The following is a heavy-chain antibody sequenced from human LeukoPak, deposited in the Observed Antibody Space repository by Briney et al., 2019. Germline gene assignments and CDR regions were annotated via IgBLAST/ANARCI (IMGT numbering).Heavy chain of an antibody. J-gene: IGHJ5*02. CDR2: IKQDGSEK. CDR1: GFTFSSYS. CDR3: AKATVIWFGELLA. V-gene: IGHV3-7*03. Sequence: GGSLRLSCAASGFTFSSYSMNWVRQAPGKGLEWVANIKQDGSEKYYVDSVKGRFTISRDNSKNTLYLQMNSLRAEDTAVYYCAKATVIWFGELLAWGQGTLVTVSS. D-gene: IGHD3-10*01.